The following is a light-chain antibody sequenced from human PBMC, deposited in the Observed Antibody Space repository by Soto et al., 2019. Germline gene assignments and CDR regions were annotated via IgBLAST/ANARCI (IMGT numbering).Light chain of an antibody. CDR1: QSVSSY. J-gene: IGKJ2*01. V-gene: IGKV3-15*01. CDR2: DAS. CDR3: QQYSNWPPLYT. Sequence: EIVMTQSPATLSVSPGERDTLSCRASQSVSSYLAWYQQKPGLPPRLLIYDASTRATGIPDTVSGSGSGTDFTLTISSLQFADFAVYCCQQYSNWPPLYTVGRGTRLEIK.